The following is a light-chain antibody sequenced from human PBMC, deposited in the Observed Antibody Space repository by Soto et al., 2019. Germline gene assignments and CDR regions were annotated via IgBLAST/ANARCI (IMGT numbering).Light chain of an antibody. CDR2: GGF. J-gene: IGKJ2*01. CDR3: QQAKSLPYT. Sequence: DIQMTQSPSSVSGAVGDRVSITCRASQDIDRWLDWYQQRPGKAPKLLIYGGFNLQSGVPSRFSGSGSGTDYTLTISNLQPEDFATYYCQQAKSLPYTFGQGTKLEIK. V-gene: IGKV1-12*01. CDR1: QDIDRW.